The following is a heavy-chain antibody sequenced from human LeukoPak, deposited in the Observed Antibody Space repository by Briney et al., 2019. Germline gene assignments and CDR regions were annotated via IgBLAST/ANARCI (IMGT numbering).Heavy chain of an antibody. CDR2: ISYDGSNK. CDR1: GFTISSYS. Sequence: GGPLRLFCAAFGFTISSYSMRWVRQAPGKGLEWVAVISYDGSNKYYADSVKGRFTISRDNSKNTLYLQMNSLRAEDTAVYYCAKDPYDYWGQGTLVTVSS. V-gene: IGHV3-30*18. CDR3: AKDPYDY. J-gene: IGHJ4*02.